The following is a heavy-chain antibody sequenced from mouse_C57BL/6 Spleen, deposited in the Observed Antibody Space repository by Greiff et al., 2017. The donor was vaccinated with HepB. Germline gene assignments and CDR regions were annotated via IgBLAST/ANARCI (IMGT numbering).Heavy chain of an antibody. J-gene: IGHJ4*01. CDR3: ARDGPGNTYYYAMDY. D-gene: IGHD2-1*01. V-gene: IGHV1-82*01. CDR1: GYAFSSSW. Sequence: QVQLQQSGPELVKPGASVKISCKASGYAFSSSWMNWVKQRPGKGLEWIGRIYPGDGDTNYNGKFKGKATLTADKSSSTAYMQLSSLTSEDSAVYFGARDGPGNTYYYAMDYWGQGTSVTVSS. CDR2: IYPGDGDT.